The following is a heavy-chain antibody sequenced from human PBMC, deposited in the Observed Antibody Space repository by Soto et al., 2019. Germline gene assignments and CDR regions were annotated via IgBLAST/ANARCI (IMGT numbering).Heavy chain of an antibody. D-gene: IGHD1-1*01. CDR3: ARGVKGYYYVDY. J-gene: IGHJ4*02. Sequence: EVQLVESGGNVLQPGGSLRLSCAASGFISSSYWMHWVRQAPGKGLVWVSRINRDGSRTDYADSVKGRFAVSRDNAKNTVLLQMNSRRADDAAVYYCARGVKGYYYVDYWGQGTLVTVSS. V-gene: IGHV3-74*01. CDR2: INRDGSRT. CDR1: GFISSSYW.